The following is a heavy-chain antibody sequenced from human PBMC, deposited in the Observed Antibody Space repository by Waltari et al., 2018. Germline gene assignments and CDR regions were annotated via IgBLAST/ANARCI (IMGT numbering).Heavy chain of an antibody. CDR1: GGSISSYY. CDR3: GAFWSGKDDY. J-gene: IGHJ4*02. V-gene: IGHV4-59*08. CDR2: IYYSGST. Sequence: QVQLQESGPGLVKPSETLSLTCTVSGGSISSYYWSWIRQPPGKGLEWIGYIYYSGSTNYNPSLKSRVTISVDTSKNQFSLKLSSVTAADTAVYYCGAFWSGKDDYWGQGTLVTVSS. D-gene: IGHD3-3*01.